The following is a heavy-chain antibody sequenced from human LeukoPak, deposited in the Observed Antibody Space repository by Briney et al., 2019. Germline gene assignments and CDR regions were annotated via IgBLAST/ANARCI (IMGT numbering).Heavy chain of an antibody. J-gene: IGHJ5*02. D-gene: IGHD6-13*01. CDR2: IYTSGST. CDR3: ARCRLGAAAGTFDP. V-gene: IGHV4-4*09. CDR1: GGSISSYY. Sequence: SETLSLTCTVSGGSISSYYWSWIRQPPGKGLEWIGYIYTSGSTNYNPSLKSRVTISVDTSKNQFSLKLSSVTAADTAVYYCARCRLGAAAGTFDPWGQGTLVTVSS.